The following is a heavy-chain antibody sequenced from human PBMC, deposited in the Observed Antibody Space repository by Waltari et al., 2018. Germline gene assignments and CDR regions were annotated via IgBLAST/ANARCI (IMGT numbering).Heavy chain of an antibody. V-gene: IGHV3-74*01. CDR2: INTDGTDT. CDR1: GFAFRSFW. D-gene: IGHD2-8*01. Sequence: EMHLEQSGGGLVQAGGSLTVSCLASGFAFRSFWMHWVRQAPGKGLVWVSQINTDGTDTNYADFVKGRFTTSRDNAKNTLYLQMNSLRDDDTAMYFCARDLTMAEYWGQGSLVTVSS. J-gene: IGHJ4*02. CDR3: ARDLTMAEY.